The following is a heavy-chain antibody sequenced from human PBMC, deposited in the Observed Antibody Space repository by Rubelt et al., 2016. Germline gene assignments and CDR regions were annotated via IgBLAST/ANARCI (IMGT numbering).Heavy chain of an antibody. Sequence: EVQLVESGGGLVQPGGSLRLSCAASGFTFSSYAMNWVRQAPGKGLEWVANIKEDGSDKYYVDSVKGRFTISRDSAKNSLYMQMNSRKTEDTALYYCTTDGGYSSAWPIDYWGQGTLVTVSS. CDR3: TTDGGYSSAWPIDY. D-gene: IGHD6-19*01. CDR1: GFTFSSYA. CDR2: IKEDGSDK. V-gene: IGHV3-7*03. J-gene: IGHJ4*02.